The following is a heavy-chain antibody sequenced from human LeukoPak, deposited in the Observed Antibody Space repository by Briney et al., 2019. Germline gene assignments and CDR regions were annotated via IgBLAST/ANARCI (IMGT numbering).Heavy chain of an antibody. D-gene: IGHD3-22*01. V-gene: IGHV3-73*01. CDR2: IRSKTNSYAT. CDR3: TRYYYDGSGYYYLFDY. Sequence: GGSLRLSCAASGFTFSGSAMHWVRQASGKGLEWVGRIRSKTNSYATAYAASVKGRFTISRDDSKNTAYLQKNSLKTEDTAVYYCTRYYYDGSGYYYLFDYWGQGTLVTVSS. CDR1: GFTFSGSA. J-gene: IGHJ4*02.